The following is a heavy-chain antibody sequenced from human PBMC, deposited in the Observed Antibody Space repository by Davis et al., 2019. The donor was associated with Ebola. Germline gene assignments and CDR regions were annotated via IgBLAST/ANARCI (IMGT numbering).Heavy chain of an antibody. CDR2: ISSSSSTI. V-gene: IGHV3-48*02. D-gene: IGHD1-1*01. J-gene: IGHJ6*02. CDR1: GFTFSSYS. CDR3: ARGGTLYGMDV. Sequence: GGSLRLSCAASGFTFSSYSMNWVRQAPGKGLEWVSYISSSSSTIYYADSVKGRFTISRDNAKNSLYLQLNSLSDADTAVYYCARGGTLYGMDVWGQGTTVTVSS.